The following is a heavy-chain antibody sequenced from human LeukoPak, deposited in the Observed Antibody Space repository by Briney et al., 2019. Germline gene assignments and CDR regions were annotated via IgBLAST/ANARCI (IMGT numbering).Heavy chain of an antibody. V-gene: IGHV4-39*01. CDR1: GGSISSSSYY. D-gene: IGHD1-1*01. CDR2: IYYSGST. CDR3: ARRAYGTGLDF. Sequence: SETLSLTCTVSGGSISSSSYYWGWIRQPPGKGLEWIGSIYYSGSTYYNPSLKSRVTISVDTSKNQFSLKLSSVTAADTAVYYCARRAYGTGLDFWGQGTVVTVSS. J-gene: IGHJ4*02.